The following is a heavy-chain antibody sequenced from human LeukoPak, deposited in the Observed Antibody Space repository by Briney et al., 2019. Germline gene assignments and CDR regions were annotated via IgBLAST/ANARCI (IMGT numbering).Heavy chain of an antibody. V-gene: IGHV4-59*01. CDR1: GGSISSYY. D-gene: IGHD3-22*01. J-gene: IGHJ3*02. CDR2: IYYSGST. Sequence: SETLSLTCTVSGGSISSYYWSWIRQPPGKGLEWIGYIYYSGSTNYNPSLKSRVTISVDTSKNQFSLKLSSVTAADTAVYYCASMGYYDSSGYSDDAFDIXXXGTMVTVSS. CDR3: ASMGYYDSSGYSDDAFDI.